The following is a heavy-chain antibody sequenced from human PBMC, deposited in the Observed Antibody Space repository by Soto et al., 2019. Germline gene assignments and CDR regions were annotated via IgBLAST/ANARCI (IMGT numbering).Heavy chain of an antibody. V-gene: IGHV3-21*01. Sequence: GGSLRLSCAASGFTFSSYSMNWVRQAPGKGLEWVSSISSSSSYIYYADSVKGRFTISRDNSKNTLYLQMNSLRAEDTAVYYCARDGVTVTTRYGMDVWGQGTTVTVSS. D-gene: IGHD4-17*01. CDR3: ARDGVTVTTRYGMDV. J-gene: IGHJ6*02. CDR2: ISSSSSYI. CDR1: GFTFSSYS.